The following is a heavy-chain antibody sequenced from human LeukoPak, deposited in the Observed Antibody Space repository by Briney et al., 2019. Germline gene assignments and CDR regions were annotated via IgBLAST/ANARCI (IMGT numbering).Heavy chain of an antibody. Sequence: ASVKVSCMASGYTFTSYYMHWLRQAPGQGLEWMGIINPSGGNTNYAQKFQGRVTMTRDTSTSTVFMEVNSLRSEDTAMYYCAREGPGSGCFFDYWGQGTLVTVSS. CDR3: AREGPGSGCFFDY. D-gene: IGHD6-19*01. J-gene: IGHJ4*02. V-gene: IGHV1-46*01. CDR2: INPSGGNT. CDR1: GYTFTSYY.